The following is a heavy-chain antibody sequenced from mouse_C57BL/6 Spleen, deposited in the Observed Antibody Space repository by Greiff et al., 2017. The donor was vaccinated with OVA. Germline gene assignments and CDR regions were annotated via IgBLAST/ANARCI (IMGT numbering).Heavy chain of an antibody. D-gene: IGHD2-5*01. CDR2: INPNNGGT. V-gene: IGHV1-26*01. J-gene: IGHJ2*01. CDR1: GYTFTDYY. Sequence: EVQLQQSGPELVKPGASVKISCKASGYTFTDYYMNWVKQSHGKSLEWIGDINPNNGGTSYNQKFKGKATLTVDKSSSTAYMELRSLTSEDSAVYYCARWRSNYEYYFDYWGQGTTLTVSS. CDR3: ARWRSNYEYYFDY.